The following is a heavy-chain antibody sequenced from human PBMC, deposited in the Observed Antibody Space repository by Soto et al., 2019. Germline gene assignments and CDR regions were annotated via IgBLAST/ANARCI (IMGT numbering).Heavy chain of an antibody. Sequence: GGSLRLSCAASGFTFSSYSMNWVRQAPGKGLEWVSSISSSSSYIYCAYSVKGRFTLSRGNAKNSLYLQMNSLSAEDTGVYYCARPCSGGRCLKGTYYGMDVVGQGTTVTVSS. CDR2: ISSSSSYI. J-gene: IGHJ6*02. V-gene: IGHV3-21*01. CDR3: ARPCSGGRCLKGTYYGMDV. D-gene: IGHD2-15*01. CDR1: GFTFSSYS.